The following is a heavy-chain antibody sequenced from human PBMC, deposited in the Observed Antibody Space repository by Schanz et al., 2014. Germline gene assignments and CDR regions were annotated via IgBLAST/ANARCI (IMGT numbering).Heavy chain of an antibody. CDR2: IYGGST. D-gene: IGHD3-9*01. V-gene: IGHV3-66*01. CDR3: ARTTNPFNFDSWPYLDY. Sequence: DVQLVESGGGLVQPGGSLRLSCAASGFPVSSNYMSWVRQAPGKGLEWVSFIYGGSTYYTDSVKGRFTISRDNSKNTLYLQMNSLRAEDTAVYYCARTTNPFNFDSWPYLDYWGQGTLVTVSS. J-gene: IGHJ4*02. CDR1: GFPVSSNY.